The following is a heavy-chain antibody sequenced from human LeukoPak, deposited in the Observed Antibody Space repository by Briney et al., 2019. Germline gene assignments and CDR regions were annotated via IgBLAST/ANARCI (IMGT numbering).Heavy chain of an antibody. CDR3: ARGYSSSWYYFDY. CDR1: GGSISSYY. D-gene: IGHD6-13*01. V-gene: IGHV4-59*01. Sequence: SETLSLTCTVSGGSISSYYWSWIRQPPGKGLEWIGYIYYSGTTNYSPSLKSRVSISVDTSKNQFSPRLSSVTAADTAVYYCARGYSSSWYYFDYWGQGTLVTVPS. J-gene: IGHJ4*02. CDR2: IYYSGTT.